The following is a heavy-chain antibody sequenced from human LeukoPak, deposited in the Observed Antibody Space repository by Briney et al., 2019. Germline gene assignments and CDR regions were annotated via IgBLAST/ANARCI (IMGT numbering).Heavy chain of an antibody. CDR1: GFIVSNTY. J-gene: IGHJ4*02. Sequence: GGSLRLSCAASGFIVSNTYMTWVRQAPGKGLEWVSVIHNDGSTYYADSVKGRFTVSRDNSKNMVFLRMNSLRVEDTAEYFCASLARDYWGQGTLVSVSS. CDR3: ASLARDY. CDR2: IHNDGST. V-gene: IGHV3-53*01. D-gene: IGHD3-3*02.